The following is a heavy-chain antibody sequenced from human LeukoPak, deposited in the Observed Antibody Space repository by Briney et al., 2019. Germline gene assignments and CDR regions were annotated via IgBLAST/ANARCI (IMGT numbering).Heavy chain of an antibody. Sequence: SETLSLTCTVSVGSVSSSSYYWGWIRQPPGKGLEWIGSISYSGTNYNNPSLKSRVSISIDTSKNQFSVKLTSVTDAATAMYYCASLGTLRSWGQGPLVTVSS. V-gene: IGHV4-39*01. CDR1: VGSVSSSSYY. J-gene: IGHJ5*02. CDR2: ISYSGTN. CDR3: ASLGTLRS. D-gene: IGHD7-27*01.